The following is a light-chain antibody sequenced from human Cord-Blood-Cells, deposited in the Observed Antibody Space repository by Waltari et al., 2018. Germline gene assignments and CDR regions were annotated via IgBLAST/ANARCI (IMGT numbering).Light chain of an antibody. CDR3: YSYAGSSTV. CDR1: SSDVGSYNL. V-gene: IGLV2-23*01. CDR2: EGS. Sequence: QSALTQPASVSGSPGQSITISCTGTSSDVGSYNLVSWYQQHPGKAPKLMNYEGSKRPSGVSNRFSGSKSGNPASLTISGLQAEDEADYYCYSYAGSSTVFGGGTKLAVL. J-gene: IGLJ3*02.